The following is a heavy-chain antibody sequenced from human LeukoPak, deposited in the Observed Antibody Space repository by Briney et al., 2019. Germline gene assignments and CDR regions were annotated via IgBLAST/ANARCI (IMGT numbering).Heavy chain of an antibody. CDR3: ATWDDYGDYVAFEY. J-gene: IGHJ4*02. V-gene: IGHV3-33*03. CDR2: IWYDGSNR. Sequence: GGSLRLSCAASGFTFNSHGMHWVRQAPGKGLEWVALIWYDGSNRYYADSVKGRFTISRDDAKNSLFLHMNSLRAEDTAVYYCATWDDYGDYVAFEYWGQGTLVTVSS. CDR1: GFTFNSHG. D-gene: IGHD4-17*01.